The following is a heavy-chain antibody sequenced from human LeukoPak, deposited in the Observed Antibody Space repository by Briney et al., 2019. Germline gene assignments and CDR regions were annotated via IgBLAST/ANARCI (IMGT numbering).Heavy chain of an antibody. Sequence: GGSLRLSCAASGFTFSSYSMNWVRQAPGKGLEWIGRIRTKNDGGTADYAAPLKGRFTISRDHSKNTLYLQMNSLTTEDTAIYYCTTDPDTWGQGTLVTVSS. J-gene: IGHJ5*02. V-gene: IGHV3-15*01. CDR1: GFTFSSYS. D-gene: IGHD1-14*01. CDR2: IRTKNDGGTA. CDR3: TTDPDT.